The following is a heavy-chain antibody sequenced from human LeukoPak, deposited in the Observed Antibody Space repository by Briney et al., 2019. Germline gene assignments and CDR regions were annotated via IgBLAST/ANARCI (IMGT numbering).Heavy chain of an antibody. CDR2: ISYGGSNK. Sequence: GGSLRLSCAASGFTFSSYAMHWVRQAPGKGLEWVAVISYGGSNKYYADSVKGRFTISRDNSKNTLYLQMNSLRAEDTAVYYCARVAYYYDSSGYYALGYWGQGTLVTVSS. D-gene: IGHD3-22*01. CDR3: ARVAYYYDSSGYYALGY. J-gene: IGHJ4*02. V-gene: IGHV3-30-3*01. CDR1: GFTFSSYA.